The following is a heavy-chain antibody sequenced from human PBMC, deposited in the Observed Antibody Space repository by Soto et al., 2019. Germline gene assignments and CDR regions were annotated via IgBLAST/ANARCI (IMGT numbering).Heavy chain of an antibody. Sequence: ASVKVSCKASGYTFNRHYIHWVRQAPGQGPEWMGIINPSGGSTIYAQKFQGRVTVTMDTSTSTVHMELTGLRSEDTAVYYCARDQVEVPSALYYFDYWGQGTLVTV. D-gene: IGHD2-2*01. V-gene: IGHV1-46*02. CDR1: GYTFNRHY. CDR2: INPSGGST. CDR3: ARDQVEVPSALYYFDY. J-gene: IGHJ4*02.